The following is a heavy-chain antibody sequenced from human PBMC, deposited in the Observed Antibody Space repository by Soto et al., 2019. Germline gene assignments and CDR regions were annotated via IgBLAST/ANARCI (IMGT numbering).Heavy chain of an antibody. CDR1: GFPFNTHG. D-gene: IGHD3-16*02. CDR3: AKTATYDYVWGDYRYFFDH. CDR2: ISGGGDRT. J-gene: IGHJ4*02. V-gene: IGHV3-23*01. Sequence: GGSLRLSCGASGFPFNTHGMAWARQAPGKGLEWVSGISGGGDRTQYADGVKGRFTISRDNSKNTVDLQMTSLRAEDTATYYCAKTATYDYVWGDYRYFFDHWGQGTVVTVSS.